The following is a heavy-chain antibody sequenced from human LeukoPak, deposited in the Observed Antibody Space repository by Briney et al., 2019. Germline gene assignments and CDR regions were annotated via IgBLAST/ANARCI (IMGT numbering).Heavy chain of an antibody. J-gene: IGHJ4*02. CDR2: INHSGST. V-gene: IGHV4-34*01. CDR3: ARKVGYCSSTSCYPRGFDY. Sequence: SETLSLTCAVYGGSFSGYYWSWIRQPPGKGLEWIGEINHSGSTNYNPSLNSRVTISVDTSKNQFSLKLSSVTAADTAVYYCARKVGYCSSTSCYPRGFDYWGQGTLVTVSS. D-gene: IGHD2-2*01. CDR1: GGSFSGYY.